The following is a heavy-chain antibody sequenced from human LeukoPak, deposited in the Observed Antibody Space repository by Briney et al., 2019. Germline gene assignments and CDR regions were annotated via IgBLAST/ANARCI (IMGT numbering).Heavy chain of an antibody. J-gene: IGHJ4*02. D-gene: IGHD3-10*01. CDR3: ARAFGPLDY. Sequence: SETLSLTCAVYGGSFSGYYWSWIRQPPGKGLEWIGEINHSGGTNYNPSLKSRVTISVDTSKNQFSLKLSSVTAADTAVYYCARAFGPLDYWGQGTLVTVSS. V-gene: IGHV4-34*09. CDR2: INHSGGT. CDR1: GGSFSGYY.